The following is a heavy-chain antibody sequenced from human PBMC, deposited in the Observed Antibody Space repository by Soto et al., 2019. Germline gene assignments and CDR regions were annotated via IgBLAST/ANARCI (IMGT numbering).Heavy chain of an antibody. CDR1: GGSISSGSSY. CDR2: IYYSGRT. Sequence: QLQLQESGPGLVKPSETLSLTCTASGGSISSGSSYWAWIRQPPGKGLEWIGSIYYSGRTYFHPSLKSRVTISVATSKNQFSLKLSSVTAADPAVYYCARRGTGASPGAFDIWGQGTMVTVSS. D-gene: IGHD3-16*01. CDR3: ARRGTGASPGAFDI. J-gene: IGHJ3*02. V-gene: IGHV4-39*01.